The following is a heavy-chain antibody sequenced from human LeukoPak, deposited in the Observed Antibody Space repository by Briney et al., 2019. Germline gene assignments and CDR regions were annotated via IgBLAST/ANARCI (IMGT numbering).Heavy chain of an antibody. J-gene: IGHJ3*02. CDR3: ARGTRYSYGIDDAFDI. CDR1: GGSISTYY. CDR2: IYYSGTT. Sequence: SETLSLTCTVSGGSISTYYWSWVRQPPGKGLEYIGYIYYSGTTHYNPSLKSRVTISVDTSKNQFSLKLSSVTAADTAVYYCARGTRYSYGIDDAFDIWGQGTMVTVSS. D-gene: IGHD5-18*01. V-gene: IGHV4-59*12.